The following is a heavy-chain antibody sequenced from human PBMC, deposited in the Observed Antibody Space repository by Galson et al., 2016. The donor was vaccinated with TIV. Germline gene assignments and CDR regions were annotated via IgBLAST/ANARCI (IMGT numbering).Heavy chain of an antibody. CDR1: GDSISSSSYY. Sequence: SETLSLTCTVSGDSISSSSYYWGWIRQPPGKGLEWIGNLFYSGGTNSNPSLKSRVTISVDTSKNQFSLRLSSVTAADTAVYYCTRLYYVWGSAGDFDYWGQGNLVTVSS. J-gene: IGHJ4*02. D-gene: IGHD3-16*01. CDR2: LFYSGGT. CDR3: TRLYYVWGSAGDFDY. V-gene: IGHV4-39*07.